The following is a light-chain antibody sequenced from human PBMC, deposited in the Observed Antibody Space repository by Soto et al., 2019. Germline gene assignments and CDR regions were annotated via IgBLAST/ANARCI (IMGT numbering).Light chain of an antibody. V-gene: IGLV1-44*01. CDR1: SSNIGSNT. CDR3: AAWDDSLNGVV. J-gene: IGLJ2*01. CDR2: STN. Sequence: QSVLTQPPSASGTPGQRVTISCSGSSSNIGSNTVNWYQQLPGTAPRLLIYSTNQRPSGVPDRSSGSKSGTSASLAISGLQSEDEADYYCAAWDDSLNGVVFGGGTKLTVL.